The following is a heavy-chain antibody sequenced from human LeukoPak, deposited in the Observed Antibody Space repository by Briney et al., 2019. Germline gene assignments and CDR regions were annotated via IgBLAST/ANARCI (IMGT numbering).Heavy chain of an antibody. CDR3: AREGKGFYHYYYYMDV. J-gene: IGHJ6*03. V-gene: IGHV3-21*06. Sequence: PGGSLRLSCAASGFTFSSYSMNWVRQAPGKGLEWVSSISSSSSYIYYADSVKGRFTISRDNSKNSLYLQMGSLRADDMAVYYCAREGKGFYHYYYYMDVWGKGTTVTVSS. CDR2: ISSSSSYI. D-gene: IGHD3-3*01. CDR1: GFTFSSYS.